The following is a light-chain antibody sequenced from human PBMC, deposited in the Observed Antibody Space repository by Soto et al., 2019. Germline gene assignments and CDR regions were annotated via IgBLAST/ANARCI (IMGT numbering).Light chain of an antibody. Sequence: IVLTQSPVTLALSPGERAVLSFRASQSVSTSLAWYQHKPGQAPRLFIYDASKRAPGIPARFSGSGSGTDFTITISSLEPEDFAVYYCQVRDVWPSFGQGTKVEI. J-gene: IGKJ1*01. CDR1: QSVSTS. V-gene: IGKV3-11*01. CDR3: QVRDVWPS. CDR2: DAS.